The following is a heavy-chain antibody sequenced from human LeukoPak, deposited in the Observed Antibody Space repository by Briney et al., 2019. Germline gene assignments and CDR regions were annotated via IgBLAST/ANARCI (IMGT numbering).Heavy chain of an antibody. V-gene: IGHV3-7*01. J-gene: IGHJ4*02. D-gene: IGHD6-19*01. CDR3: PRDHSRRQWLVGSAIGYFDY. CDR2: IKQDGSEK. CDR1: GFTLSSYW. Sequence: GGSLRLSCAASGFTLSSYWMSWVRQAPGKGLEGVANIKQDGSEKYYVDSVKGRFTISRDNAKNSLYLQMNSLRAEDTAVYYCPRDHSRRQWLVGSAIGYFDYWGQGTLVTVSS.